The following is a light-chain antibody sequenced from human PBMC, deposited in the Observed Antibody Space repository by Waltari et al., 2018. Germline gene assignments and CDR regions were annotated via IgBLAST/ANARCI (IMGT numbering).Light chain of an antibody. CDR2: EVS. Sequence: QSALTQPASVSGSPGQSITISCAGTSSDVGSYNLVSWYQQHPGKAPKLMIYEVSKRPSGVSHRFSGSKSDNTASLTISGLQAEDEADYYCCSYTGSRIVFGGGTKLTVL. CDR1: SSDVGSYNL. V-gene: IGLV2-23*02. CDR3: CSYTGSRIV. J-gene: IGLJ2*01.